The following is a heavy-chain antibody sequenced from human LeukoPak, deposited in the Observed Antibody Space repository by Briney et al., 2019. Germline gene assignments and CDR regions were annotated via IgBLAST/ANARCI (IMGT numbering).Heavy chain of an antibody. D-gene: IGHD3-10*01. CDR1: GFTVSSNY. CDR2: IYSGGST. Sequence: GGSLRLSCAASGFTVSSNYMTWVRQAPGKGLEWVSVIYSGGSTYYADSVKGRFTISRDNSKNTLYLQMNSLRAEDTAVYYCARAVHYSGTSDQYTGGWYYFDFWGQGTLVTVSS. V-gene: IGHV3-53*01. CDR3: ARAVHYSGTSDQYTGGWYYFDF. J-gene: IGHJ4*02.